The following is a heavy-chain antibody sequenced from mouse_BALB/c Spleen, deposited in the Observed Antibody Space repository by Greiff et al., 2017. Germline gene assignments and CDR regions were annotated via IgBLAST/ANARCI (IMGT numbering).Heavy chain of an antibody. CDR1: GYNFTSYW. CDR3: ARGAYSWFAY. CDR2: IYPGSGST. Sequence: QVQLQQPGAELVKPGTSVKLSCKASGYNFTSYWINWVKLRPGQGLEWIGDIYPGSGSTNYNEKFKSKATLTVDTSSSTAYMQLSSLASEDSALYYCARGAYSWFAYWGQGTLVTVSA. J-gene: IGHJ3*01. D-gene: IGHD2-10*01. V-gene: IGHV1-55*01.